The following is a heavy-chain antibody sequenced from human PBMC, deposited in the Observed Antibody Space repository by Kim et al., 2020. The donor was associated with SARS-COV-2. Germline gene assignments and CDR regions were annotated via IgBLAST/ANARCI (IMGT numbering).Heavy chain of an antibody. V-gene: IGHV7-4-1*02. CDR3: ARDYIVVVPAAEDYYYYYYGMDV. Sequence: ASVKVSYKASGYTFTSYAMNWVRQAPGQGLEWMGWINTNTGNPTYAQGFTGRFVFSLDTSVSTAYLQISSLKAEDTAVYYCARDYIVVVPAAEDYYYYYYGMDVWGQGTTVTVSS. D-gene: IGHD2-2*01. J-gene: IGHJ6*02. CDR1: GYTFTSYA. CDR2: INTNTGNP.